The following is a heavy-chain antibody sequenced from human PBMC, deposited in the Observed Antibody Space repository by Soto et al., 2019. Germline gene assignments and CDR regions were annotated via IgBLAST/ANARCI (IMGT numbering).Heavy chain of an antibody. CDR1: GGIHSGLT. CDR3: ARAGSRDAYNYVLDY. J-gene: IGHJ4*02. D-gene: IGHD3-10*01. CDR2: ILPLSGTP. Sequence: SVKVSCKASGGIHSGLTFSWVRQAPGQGLEWMGGILPLSGTPKYAQKFQGRLTITADEYRATTYMELSSLTSEDTAIYYCARAGSRDAYNYVLDYWGQGTLVTVSS. V-gene: IGHV1-69*13.